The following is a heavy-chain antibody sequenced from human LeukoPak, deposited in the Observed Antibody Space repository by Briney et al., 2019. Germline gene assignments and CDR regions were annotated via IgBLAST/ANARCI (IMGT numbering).Heavy chain of an antibody. J-gene: IGHJ3*02. CDR3: ARDRSWAFDI. CDR2: ISSSSSSI. CDR1: GFSFSGAW. Sequence: GGSLRLSCGASGFSFSGAWMSWVRQAPGKGLEWVSYISSSSSSIYYADSVKGRFTISRDNAKNSLYLQMNSLRDEDTAVYYCARDRSWAFDIWGQGTMVTVSS. V-gene: IGHV3-48*02. D-gene: IGHD2-15*01.